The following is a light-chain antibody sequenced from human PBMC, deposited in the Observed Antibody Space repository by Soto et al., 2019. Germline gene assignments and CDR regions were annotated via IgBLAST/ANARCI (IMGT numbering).Light chain of an antibody. CDR3: QQSYSSPYT. J-gene: IGKJ2*01. Sequence: DIQMTQSPSSLSASVGDRVTITCRASQSXSSYLNWYQQKPGKAPKLLIYAASSLQSGVPSRFSGSESGTDFTLTISSLQPEDFATYYCQQSYSSPYTFGQGTKLEIK. V-gene: IGKV1-39*01. CDR1: QSXSSY. CDR2: AAS.